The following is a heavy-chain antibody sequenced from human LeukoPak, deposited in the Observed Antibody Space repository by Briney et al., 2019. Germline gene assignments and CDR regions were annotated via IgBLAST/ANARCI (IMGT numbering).Heavy chain of an antibody. CDR3: ARDLSRGKQHAFDI. Sequence: GGSLRLSCAASGFTFSSYSMNWVRQAPGKGLEWVSSISSSSSYIYYADSVKGRFTISRDNAKKSPYLQMNGLRAEDTAVYYCARDLSRGKQHAFDIWGQGTMVTVSS. CDR1: GFTFSSYS. D-gene: IGHD1-26*01. J-gene: IGHJ3*02. V-gene: IGHV3-21*01. CDR2: ISSSSSYI.